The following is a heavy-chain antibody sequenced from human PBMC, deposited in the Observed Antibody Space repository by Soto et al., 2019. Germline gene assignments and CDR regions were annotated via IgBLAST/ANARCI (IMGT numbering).Heavy chain of an antibody. Sequence: GASVKVSCKASGGTFGSYTRSWVRQAPGQGLEWMGWINPNSGGTNYAQKLQGWVTMTRDTSISTAYMELSRLRSDDTAVYYCARDRRTSSSSLGGYGMDVWGQGTTVTVSS. J-gene: IGHJ6*02. CDR1: GGTFGSYT. CDR3: ARDRRTSSSSLGGYGMDV. D-gene: IGHD6-6*01. V-gene: IGHV1-2*04. CDR2: INPNSGGT.